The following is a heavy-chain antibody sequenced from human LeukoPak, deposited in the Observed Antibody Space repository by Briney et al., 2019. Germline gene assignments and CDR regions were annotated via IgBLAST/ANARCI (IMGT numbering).Heavy chain of an antibody. Sequence: GGSLRLSCAASEFTFTNFAMNWVRQAPGKGLEWVSSITGNGGRAYYADSVKGRFTISRDNSMNTLHLQMNSLRAEDTAVYYCAKCPHYDGSGFYFDYWGQGALVTVSS. V-gene: IGHV3-23*01. CDR3: AKCPHYDGSGFYFDY. CDR2: ITGNGGRA. J-gene: IGHJ4*02. D-gene: IGHD3-22*01. CDR1: EFTFTNFA.